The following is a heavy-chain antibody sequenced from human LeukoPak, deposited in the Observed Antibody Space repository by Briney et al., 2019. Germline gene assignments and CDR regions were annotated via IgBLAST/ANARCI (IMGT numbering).Heavy chain of an antibody. D-gene: IGHD3-3*01. V-gene: IGHV3-48*04. Sequence: GGSLRLSCAASGFTFSSYSMNWVRQAPGKGLEWVSYISSSSSTIYYADSVKGRFTISRDNAKNSLYLQMNSLRAEDTAVYYCARDQGDFWSGYLVSYFDYWGQGTLVTVSS. CDR1: GFTFSSYS. J-gene: IGHJ4*02. CDR2: ISSSSSTI. CDR3: ARDQGDFWSGYLVSYFDY.